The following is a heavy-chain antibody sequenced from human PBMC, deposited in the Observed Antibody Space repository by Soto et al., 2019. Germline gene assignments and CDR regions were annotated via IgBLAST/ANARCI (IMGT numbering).Heavy chain of an antibody. CDR2: INHNGGST. V-gene: IGHV4-34*01. J-gene: IGHJ6*02. Sequence: QVQVQQWGAGLLKPSETLSLTCGVYGESLSDYYWTWIRQPPGKGLEWIGEINHNGGSTNYNPSLKSRVTISVDTSKNQLSLKMTSLTAADTAVYYCARGNYYYGIGVWGQGTTVTVSS. CDR3: ARGNYYYGIGV. CDR1: GESLSDYY.